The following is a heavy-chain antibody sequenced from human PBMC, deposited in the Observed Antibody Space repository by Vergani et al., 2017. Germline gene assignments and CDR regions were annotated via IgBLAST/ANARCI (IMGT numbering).Heavy chain of an antibody. V-gene: IGHV3-23*04. J-gene: IGHJ4*02. Sequence: EVQLVESGGGLVKPGGSLRLSCAASGFTFSNAWMSWVRQAPGKGLEWVSAISGSGGSTYYADSVKGRFTISRDNTKNTLYLQMNSLRAEDTAVYYCAKSYIEGGSGWDYFDYWGQGTLVTVSS. CDR3: AKSYIEGGSGWDYFDY. D-gene: IGHD6-19*01. CDR2: ISGSGGST. CDR1: GFTFSNAW.